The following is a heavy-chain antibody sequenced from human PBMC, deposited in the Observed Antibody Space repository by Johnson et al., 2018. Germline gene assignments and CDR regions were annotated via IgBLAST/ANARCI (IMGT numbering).Heavy chain of an antibody. V-gene: IGHV3-49*03. J-gene: IGHJ4*02. CDR2: IRSDGYGGTT. Sequence: VQLVESGGGLVQPGRSLRLSCTASGFNFGEYVMSWFRQAPGKGLEWVGFIRSDGYGGTTEHAASVKGRFTISRDDSKVINYLQMNSLKTEDTAIYFCSRVDSRSWKGDYWGRGTLVTVSS. CDR1: GFNFGEYV. CDR3: SRVDSRSWKGDY. D-gene: IGHD1-1*01.